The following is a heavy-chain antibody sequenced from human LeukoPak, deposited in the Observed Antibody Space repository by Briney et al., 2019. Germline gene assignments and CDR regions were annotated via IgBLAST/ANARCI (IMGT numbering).Heavy chain of an antibody. Sequence: KPSETLSLTCTVSGDSISSYYWGWIRQPPGKGLEWIGTIYHSGTTYYNPSLKSRVTMSVDTSKNQFSLRLRSVTAADTAVYYCARGQARLAWFDPWGQGTLVTVSS. D-gene: IGHD6-19*01. J-gene: IGHJ5*02. CDR1: GDSISSYY. CDR2: IYHSGTT. V-gene: IGHV4-38-2*02. CDR3: ARGQARLAWFDP.